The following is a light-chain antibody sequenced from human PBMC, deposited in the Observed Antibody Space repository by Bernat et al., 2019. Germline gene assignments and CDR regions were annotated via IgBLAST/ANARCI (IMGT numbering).Light chain of an antibody. CDR1: QGISSY. Sequence: DIQLTQSPSFLSASVGDRVTITCRASQGISSYLAWYQQKPGKAPKLLIYAASTLQSGVPSRFSGSGSGTEFTLTISSLQPEDFATYYCQQRNSYPPWTCGQGTKVEIK. V-gene: IGKV1-9*01. J-gene: IGKJ1*01. CDR2: AAS. CDR3: QQRNSYPPWT.